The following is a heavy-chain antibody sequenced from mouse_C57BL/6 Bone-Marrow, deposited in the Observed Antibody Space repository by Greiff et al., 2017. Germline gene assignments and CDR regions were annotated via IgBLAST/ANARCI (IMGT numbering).Heavy chain of an antibody. V-gene: IGHV1-19*01. Sequence: EVQLQQSGPVLVKPGASVKMSCKASGYTFTDYYMNWVKQSHGKSLEWIGVINPYNGGTSYNQKFKGKATLTVDKSSSTAYMELNSLTSEDSAVYYCARRLRFWYFDVWGTGTTVTVSS. CDR3: ARRLRFWYFDV. J-gene: IGHJ1*03. CDR1: GYTFTDYY. CDR2: INPYNGGT. D-gene: IGHD1-1*01.